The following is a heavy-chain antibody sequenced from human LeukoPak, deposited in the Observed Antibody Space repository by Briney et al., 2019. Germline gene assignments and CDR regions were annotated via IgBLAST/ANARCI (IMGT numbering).Heavy chain of an antibody. CDR1: GFTFNDYY. Sequence: GGSLRLSCAASGFTFNDYYMSWIRQAPGKGLEWLSYINIGGTNTHYADSVKGRFTIPRDNAKKFLYLEMNNLRAEDTAVYYCATDGAGFDTGGQGVLVTVSS. V-gene: IGHV3-11*01. J-gene: IGHJ5*02. CDR2: INIGGTNT. CDR3: ATDGAGFDT.